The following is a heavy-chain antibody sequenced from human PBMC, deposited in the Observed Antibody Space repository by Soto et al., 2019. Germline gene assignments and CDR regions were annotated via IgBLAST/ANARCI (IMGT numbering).Heavy chain of an antibody. CDR2: ISATGGRA. V-gene: IGHV3-23*01. Sequence: EVQLLESGGGLVPPGGSLRLSCAASGFSLSNFALSWVRQAPGKGLEWVSVISATGGRATYADSVKGRFTISRDNSKNELYLEMSSLRADDTATYYCAKDRVALAGMGFFDSWGQGTLVIVSS. D-gene: IGHD6-19*01. J-gene: IGHJ4*02. CDR3: AKDRVALAGMGFFDS. CDR1: GFSLSNFA.